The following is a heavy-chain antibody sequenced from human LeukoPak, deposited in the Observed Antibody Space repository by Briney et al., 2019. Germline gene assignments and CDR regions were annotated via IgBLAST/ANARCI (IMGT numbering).Heavy chain of an antibody. CDR1: GGSISSGGYY. CDR2: IYYSGST. Sequence: SQTLSLTCTVSGGSISSGGYYWSWIRQHPGKGLEWIGYIYYSGSTYYNPSLKSRVTISVDTSKNQFSLKLSSVTAADTAVYYCARDRAASYGVVVTHTWGQGTLVTVSS. V-gene: IGHV4-31*03. CDR3: ARDRAASYGVVVTHT. D-gene: IGHD2-21*02. J-gene: IGHJ4*02.